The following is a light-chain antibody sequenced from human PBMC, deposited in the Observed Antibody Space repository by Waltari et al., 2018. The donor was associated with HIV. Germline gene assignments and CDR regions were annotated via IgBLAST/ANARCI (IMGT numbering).Light chain of an antibody. CDR3: QQRSTSST. V-gene: IGKV3-11*01. CDR1: QSVNSY. Sequence: DIVLTQSPATLSLSPGERATLSCRASQSVNSYLAWYQQKPGQAPRLLIYDASNRASGIPARLSGSGSGTDFTLTISSLEPEDFAVYYCQQRSTSSTFGQGTRLDIK. CDR2: DAS. J-gene: IGKJ5*01.